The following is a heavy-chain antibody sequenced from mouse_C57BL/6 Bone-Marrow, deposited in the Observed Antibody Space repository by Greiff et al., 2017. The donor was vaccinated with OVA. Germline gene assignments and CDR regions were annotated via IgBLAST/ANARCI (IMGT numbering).Heavy chain of an antibody. CDR1: GYTFTSYW. CDR3: ARCLYYYGSSYGPYWYFDV. Sequence: QVQLQQSGAELVKPGASVKLSCKASGYTFTSYWMHWVKQRPGRGLEWIGRIDPNSGGTKYNEKFKSKATLTVDKPSSTAYMPLSSLTSEDSAVYYCARCLYYYGSSYGPYWYFDVWGTGTTVTVSS. V-gene: IGHV1-72*01. J-gene: IGHJ1*03. D-gene: IGHD1-1*01. CDR2: IDPNSGGT.